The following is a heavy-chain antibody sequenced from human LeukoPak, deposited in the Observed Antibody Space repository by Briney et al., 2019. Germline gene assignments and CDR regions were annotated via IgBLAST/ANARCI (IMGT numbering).Heavy chain of an antibody. CDR2: ITSSSSYI. D-gene: IGHD1-26*01. V-gene: IGHV3-21*01. CDR3: ANSGNYAYHYYMDV. CDR1: GFTFSTYS. Sequence: GGSLRLSCAASGFTFSTYSMNWVRQAPGKGLEWVSSITSSSSYIYYADSLKGRFTISRDNAKNSLYLQMNSLRAEDTAVYYCANSGNYAYHYYMDVWGKGTTVSVSS. J-gene: IGHJ6*03.